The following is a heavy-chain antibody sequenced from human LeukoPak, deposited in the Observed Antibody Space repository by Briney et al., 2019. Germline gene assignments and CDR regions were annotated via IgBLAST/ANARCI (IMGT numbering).Heavy chain of an antibody. CDR1: GFTFSRYW. D-gene: IGHD2-15*01. CDR3: TTVEPDIVVVVAATLGKGY. Sequence: GGSLRLSCAASGFTFSRYWMNWVRQAPGKGLEWVGRIKSKTDGGTTDYAAPVKGRFTISRDDSKNTLYLQMNSLKTEDTAVYYCTTVEPDIVVVVAATLGKGYWGQGTLVTVSS. V-gene: IGHV3-15*01. J-gene: IGHJ4*02. CDR2: IKSKTDGGTT.